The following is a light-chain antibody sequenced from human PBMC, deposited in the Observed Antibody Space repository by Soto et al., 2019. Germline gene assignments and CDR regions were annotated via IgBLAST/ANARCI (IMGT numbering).Light chain of an antibody. J-gene: IGLJ3*02. V-gene: IGLV1-40*01. CDR3: QSYDSSLSVWV. Sequence: QSALTQPPSVSGAPGQRVTISCTGSSSNIGAGYDVPWYQQLPGTAPKLLIYGNSNRPSGVPDRFSGSKSGTSASLAITGLQAEDEADYYCQSYDSSLSVWVFGGGTKLTVL. CDR1: SSNIGAGYD. CDR2: GNS.